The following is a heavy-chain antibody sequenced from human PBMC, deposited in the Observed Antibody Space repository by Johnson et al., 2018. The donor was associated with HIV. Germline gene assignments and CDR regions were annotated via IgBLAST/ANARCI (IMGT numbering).Heavy chain of an antibody. V-gene: IGHV3-66*02. Sequence: VQLVESGGGLVQPGGSLRLSCAASGFTVSSNYMSWVRQAPGKGLEWVSVIYSGRGDNTYYADSVKGRFTISRDNSKNTLYLQISSLRPEETALYYCAKVCYSGSYLDASDICGQGTMVTVSS. CDR3: AKVCYSGSYLDASDI. CDR2: IYSGRGDNT. D-gene: IGHD1-26*01. J-gene: IGHJ3*02. CDR1: GFTVSSNY.